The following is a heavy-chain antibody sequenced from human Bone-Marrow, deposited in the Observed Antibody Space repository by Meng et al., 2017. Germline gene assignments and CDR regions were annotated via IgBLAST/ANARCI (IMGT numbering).Heavy chain of an antibody. D-gene: IGHD3-3*01. Sequence: VQLGQSGAEVKKPGASVKVSCKPSGYNFPDYWLHWVRRAPGQGLEWMGRIDPKSGDTHYAQRFQGRVTMTGDTSISTAYMELSGLRSEDTAVYYCARDDGVVQLKFWGQGTLVTVSS. CDR2: IDPKSGDT. CDR1: GYNFPDYW. CDR3: ARDDGVVQLKF. V-gene: IGHV1-2*06. J-gene: IGHJ4*02.